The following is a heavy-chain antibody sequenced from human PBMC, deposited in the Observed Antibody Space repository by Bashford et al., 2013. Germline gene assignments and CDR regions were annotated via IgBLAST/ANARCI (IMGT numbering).Heavy chain of an antibody. Sequence: ASVKVSCKASGYIFSDYYLHWVRQAPGQGLEWMGWINPNPNSGATKYAEMFQGRVTMTRDTSISTAYMELSSLRSDDTAVYFCARDGPVVGVWNAFDVVGQGTVVTVS. V-gene: IGHV1-2*02. CDR2: INPNPNSGAT. J-gene: IGHJ3*01. CDR1: GYIFSDYY. D-gene: IGHD1-26*01. CDR3: ARDGPVVGVWNAFDV.